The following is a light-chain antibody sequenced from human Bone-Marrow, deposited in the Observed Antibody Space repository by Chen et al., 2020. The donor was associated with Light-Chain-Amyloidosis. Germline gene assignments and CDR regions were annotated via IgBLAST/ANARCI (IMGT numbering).Light chain of an antibody. Sequence: QSVLTQPPSASGSPGHRVMIACSGSSSTIGNNDVYWYQQPPGTAPKLLNYNNSQRPSGVPDRVAGSKSGTSASLAISGLRSEEESDYYCAAWGDSLSIWVFGGGTKVTVL. CDR2: NNS. J-gene: IGLJ3*02. V-gene: IGLV1-47*01. CDR1: SSTIGNND. CDR3: AAWGDSLSIWV.